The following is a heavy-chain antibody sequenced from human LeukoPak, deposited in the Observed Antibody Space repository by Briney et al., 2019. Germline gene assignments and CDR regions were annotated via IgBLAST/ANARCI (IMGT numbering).Heavy chain of an antibody. V-gene: IGHV3-23*01. D-gene: IGHD3-16*02. CDR3: ARDSYDYVWGSYRYTNYFDY. J-gene: IGHJ4*02. Sequence: PGGSLRLSCAASGFTFSTYTMYWVRHPPGKRLEWVSIIGSSGGGIHYADSVKGRFTISRDNSKNTLYLQMNSLRAEDTAVYYCARDSYDYVWGSYRYTNYFDYWGQGTLVTVSS. CDR1: GFTFSTYT. CDR2: IGSSGGGI.